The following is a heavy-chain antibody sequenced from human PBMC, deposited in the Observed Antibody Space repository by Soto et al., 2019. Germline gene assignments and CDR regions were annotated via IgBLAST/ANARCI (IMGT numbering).Heavy chain of an antibody. Sequence: GASVKVSCKASGYTFTNYGISWVRQAPGQGLEWMGWISAYTGNTNYAQKLQGRVTMTTDTSTSTAYMELRSLRSDDTAMYYCARDSRITRTERFAYWGQGTLVTVSS. D-gene: IGHD1-20*01. CDR2: ISAYTGNT. V-gene: IGHV1-18*01. J-gene: IGHJ4*02. CDR3: ARDSRITRTERFAY. CDR1: GYTFTNYG.